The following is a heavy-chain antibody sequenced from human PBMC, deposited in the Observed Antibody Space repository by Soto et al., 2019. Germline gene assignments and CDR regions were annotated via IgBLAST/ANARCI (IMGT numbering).Heavy chain of an antibody. Sequence: VASVKVSCKASGFIFTSSSVQWVRQARGQRLEWIGWITVGTGNTNYAQKFHERVTITRDMSTSTAYMELSKLRSEDTAVYYCAAGDSSGYYGGWGQGTQVTVSS. CDR2: ITVGTGNT. J-gene: IGHJ4*02. D-gene: IGHD3-22*01. CDR3: AAGDSSGYYGG. V-gene: IGHV1-58*01. CDR1: GFIFTSSS.